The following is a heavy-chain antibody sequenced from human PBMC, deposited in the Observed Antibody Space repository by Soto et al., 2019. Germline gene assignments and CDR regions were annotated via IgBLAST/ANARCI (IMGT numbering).Heavy chain of an antibody. J-gene: IGHJ4*02. CDR3: ARDQARYYDSSGYLDI. Sequence: SVKVSFKASGGTFSSYTISWVRQAPGQGLEWMGRIIPILGIANYAQKFQGRVTITADKSTSTAYMELSSLRSEDTAVYYCARDQARYYDSSGYLDIWGQGTLVTVS. V-gene: IGHV1-69*04. CDR1: GGTFSSYT. D-gene: IGHD3-22*01. CDR2: IIPILGIA.